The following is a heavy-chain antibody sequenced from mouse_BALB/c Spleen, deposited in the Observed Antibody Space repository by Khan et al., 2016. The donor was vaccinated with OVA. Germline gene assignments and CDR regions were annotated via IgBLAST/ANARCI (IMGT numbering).Heavy chain of an antibody. J-gene: IGHJ2*01. CDR1: GYTFTDYI. Sequence: QVQLQQSGPELVKPGASVKMSCKASGYTFTDYIISWVKQRTGQGIEWIGEIYPGSGTTHDNEKFKGKATLTAEKSSNTAYMELNSLTSEDSALYFCAIFETTVADYWGQGTTLTLSS. CDR2: IYPGSGTT. V-gene: IGHV1-81*01. CDR3: AIFETTVADY. D-gene: IGHD1-1*01.